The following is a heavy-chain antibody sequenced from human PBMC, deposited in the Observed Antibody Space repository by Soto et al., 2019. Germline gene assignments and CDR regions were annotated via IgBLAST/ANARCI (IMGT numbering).Heavy chain of an antibody. CDR1: GYTLTELS. J-gene: IGHJ5*01. V-gene: IGHV1-24*01. Sequence: VASVKVSCKVSGYTLTELSMHWVRQAPGKGLEWMGGFDPEDGETIYAQKFQGRVTMTEDTSTDTAYMELSSLRSEDTAVYYCATVISSVWYSTNWFDSWGQGTLVTVSS. CDR3: ATVISSVWYSTNWFDS. D-gene: IGHD6-13*01. CDR2: FDPEDGET.